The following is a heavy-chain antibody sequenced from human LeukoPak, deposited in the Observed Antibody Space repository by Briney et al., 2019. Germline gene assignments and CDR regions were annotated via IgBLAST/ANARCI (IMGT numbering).Heavy chain of an antibody. D-gene: IGHD3-22*01. CDR2: IYYSGST. V-gene: IGHV4-39*07. J-gene: IGHJ3*02. CDR1: GGSISSSSYY. Sequence: PSETLSLTCTVSGGSISSSSYYWGWIRQPPGKGLEWIGSIYYSGSTNYNPSLKSRVTISVDTSKNQFSLKLSSVTAADTAVYYCARLVTRGYYDSSGRRIDAFDIWGQGTMVTVSS. CDR3: ARLVTRGYYDSSGRRIDAFDI.